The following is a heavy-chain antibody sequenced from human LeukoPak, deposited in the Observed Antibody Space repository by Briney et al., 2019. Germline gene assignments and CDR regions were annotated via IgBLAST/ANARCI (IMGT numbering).Heavy chain of an antibody. CDR2: INGDGSST. V-gene: IGHV3-74*01. CDR3: TRDRAV. Sequence: PWGSLSLTCAASRFTFSGNAMRWVRQAPGKGLEWVSRINGDGSSTNYADSVKGRFTISRDNAKNTLYLQMNSPRVEDIAMCYCTRDRAVWGQGTTVTVSS. J-gene: IGHJ6*02. CDR1: RFTFSGNA.